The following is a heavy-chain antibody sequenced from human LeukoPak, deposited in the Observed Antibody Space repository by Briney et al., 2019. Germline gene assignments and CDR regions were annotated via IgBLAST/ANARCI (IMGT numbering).Heavy chain of an antibody. CDR2: ISAYNGNT. CDR1: GYTFTSYG. D-gene: IGHD2-2*02. V-gene: IGHV1-18*01. CDR3: ARDDRVPAAINYYYYGMDV. J-gene: IGHJ6*02. Sequence: ASVKVSCKASGYTFTSYGISWVRQAPGQGLEGMGWISAYNGNTNYAQKLQGRVTMTTDTSTSTAYMELRSLRSDDTAVYYCARDDRVPAAINYYYYGMDVWGQGTTVTVSS.